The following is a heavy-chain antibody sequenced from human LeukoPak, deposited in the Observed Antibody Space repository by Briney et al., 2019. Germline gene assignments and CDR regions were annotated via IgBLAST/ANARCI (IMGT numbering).Heavy chain of an antibody. CDR1: GFTFSSYW. J-gene: IGHJ4*02. Sequence: GGSLRLSCAASGFTFSSYWMSWVRQAPGKGLEWVANIKQDGSEKYYVDSVKGRFTISRDNAKNSLYLQMNSLRAEDTAVYYCARDSRFTYYYDSSGYYSAAIFDYWGQGTLVTVSS. D-gene: IGHD3-22*01. CDR3: ARDSRFTYYYDSSGYYSAAIFDY. V-gene: IGHV3-7*01. CDR2: IKQDGSEK.